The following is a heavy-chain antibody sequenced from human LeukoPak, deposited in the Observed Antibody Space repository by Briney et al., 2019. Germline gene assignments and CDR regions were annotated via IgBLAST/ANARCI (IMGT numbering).Heavy chain of an antibody. CDR1: GYTFTSYD. D-gene: IGHD5-12*01. CDR2: MNPNSGNT. Sequence: ASVKVSCKASGYTFTSYDINWVRQATGQGLEWMGWMNPNSGNTGYAQKFQGRVTMTRNTSISTAYMELSSLRSEDTAVYYCARVGGYSGYDYNWSAPGGQGTLVTVSS. CDR3: ARVGGYSGYDYNWSAP. J-gene: IGHJ5*02. V-gene: IGHV1-8*01.